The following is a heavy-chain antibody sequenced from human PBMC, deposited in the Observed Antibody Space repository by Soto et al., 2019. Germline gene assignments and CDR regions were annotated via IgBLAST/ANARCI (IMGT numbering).Heavy chain of an antibody. CDR2: IYYSGST. J-gene: IGHJ6*03. D-gene: IGHD3-10*01. Sequence: SETLSLTCTVSGGSISSYYWSWVRQPPGKGLEWIGYIYYSGSTNYNPSLKSRVTISVDTSKNQFSLKLSSVTAADTAVYYCARLWFGELDYYYYYMDVWGKGTTVTVSS. CDR3: ARLWFGELDYYYYYMDV. CDR1: GGSISSYY. V-gene: IGHV4-59*08.